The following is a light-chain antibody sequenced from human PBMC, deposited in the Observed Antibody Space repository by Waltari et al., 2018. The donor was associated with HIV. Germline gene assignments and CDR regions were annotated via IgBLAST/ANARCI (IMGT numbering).Light chain of an antibody. Sequence: QSVLTQPPSVSAASGQRITISCSGSSSHIATTYFSWYQAFPGQPPKLLIYDNFKQPSGNPDQFSGSKSGTSASLAISGLQTADEADYYCGTWDSSLSLWVFGGGTKVTVL. CDR2: DNF. V-gene: IGLV1-51*01. J-gene: IGLJ3*02. CDR3: GTWDSSLSLWV. CDR1: SSHIATTY.